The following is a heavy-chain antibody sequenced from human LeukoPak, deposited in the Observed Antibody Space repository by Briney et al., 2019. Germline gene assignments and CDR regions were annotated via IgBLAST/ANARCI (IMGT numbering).Heavy chain of an antibody. CDR2: INHSGST. Sequence: PSETLSLTCAVYGGSFSGYYWSWIRQPPGKGLEWIGEINHSGSTNYNPSLKSRVTISVDTSKNQFSLKLSSVTAADTAVYYCARFGSGWHYFDYWGQGTLVTASS. CDR3: ARFGSGWHYFDY. J-gene: IGHJ4*02. CDR1: GGSFSGYY. V-gene: IGHV4-34*01. D-gene: IGHD6-19*01.